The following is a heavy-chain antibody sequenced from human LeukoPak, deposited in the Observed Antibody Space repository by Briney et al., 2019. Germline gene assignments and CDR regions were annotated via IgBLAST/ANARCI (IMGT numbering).Heavy chain of an antibody. J-gene: IGHJ6*02. Sequence: GGSLRLSCAASGFTFSSYAMSWVRQAPGKGLEWVSAISGSGGSTYYADSVKGRFTISRDNSKNTLYLQMNSLRAEDTAVYYCAKDKHGDRGEYYYYGMDVWGQGTTVTVSS. V-gene: IGHV3-23*01. D-gene: IGHD4-17*01. CDR1: GFTFSSYA. CDR2: ISGSGGST. CDR3: AKDKHGDRGEYYYYGMDV.